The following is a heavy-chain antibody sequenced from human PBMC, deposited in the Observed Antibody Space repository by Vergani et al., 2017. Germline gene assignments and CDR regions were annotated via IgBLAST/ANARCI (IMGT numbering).Heavy chain of an antibody. D-gene: IGHD5-18*01. J-gene: IGHJ6*03. CDR3: ARSGYSYGSYYYYYYMDV. CDR1: GFTFSSYW. V-gene: IGHV3-7*01. Sequence: VQLVQSGAEVKKPGSSVKVSCKASGFTFSSYWMSWVRQAPGKGLEWVANIKQDGSEKYYVDSVKGRFTISRDNAKNSLYLQMNSLRAEDTAVYYCARSGYSYGSYYYYYYMDVWGKGTTVTVSS. CDR2: IKQDGSEK.